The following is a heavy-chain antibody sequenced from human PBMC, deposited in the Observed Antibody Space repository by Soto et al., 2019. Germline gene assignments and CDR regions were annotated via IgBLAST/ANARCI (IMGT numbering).Heavy chain of an antibody. CDR2: ISAYNGNT. D-gene: IGHD6-13*01. Sequence: ASVKVSCKASGYTFTGYGIRWVRQAPGQGLEWMGWISAYNGNTNYAQKLQGRVTMTTDTSTSTAYMELRSLRSDDTAVYYCARDLRYIAAAGPDYNWFDPWGQGTLVTVSS. J-gene: IGHJ5*02. CDR3: ARDLRYIAAAGPDYNWFDP. V-gene: IGHV1-18*01. CDR1: GYTFTGYG.